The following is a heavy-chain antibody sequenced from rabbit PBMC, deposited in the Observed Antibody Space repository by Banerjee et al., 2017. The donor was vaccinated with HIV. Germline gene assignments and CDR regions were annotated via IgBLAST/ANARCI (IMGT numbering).Heavy chain of an antibody. CDR2: IDAGSGTT. J-gene: IGHJ6*01. CDR3: ARDAGGDGYSNDL. Sequence: QEQLVESGGGLVKPEGSLTLTCKASGFDLSRYYVMCWVRQAPGKGLEWIGCIDAGSGTTYYANWAKGRFTISKTSSTTVTLQMTSLTAADTATYFCARDAGGDGYSNDLWGPGTLVTVS. CDR1: GFDLSRYYV. V-gene: IGHV1S45*01. D-gene: IGHD7-1*01.